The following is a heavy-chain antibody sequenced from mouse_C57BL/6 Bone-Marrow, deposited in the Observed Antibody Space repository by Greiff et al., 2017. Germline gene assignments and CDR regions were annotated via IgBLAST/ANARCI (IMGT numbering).Heavy chain of an antibody. CDR3: TRDGSSYGYFDV. CDR1: GYTFTDYE. Sequence: VQLVESGAELVRPGASVTLSCKASGYTFTDYEMHWVKQTPVHGLEWIGAIDPETGGTAYNQKFKGKATLTADKSSSTAYMALRSLTSEDSAVXYCTRDGSSYGYFDVWGTGTTVTVSS. CDR2: IDPETGGT. V-gene: IGHV1-15*01. D-gene: IGHD1-1*01. J-gene: IGHJ1*03.